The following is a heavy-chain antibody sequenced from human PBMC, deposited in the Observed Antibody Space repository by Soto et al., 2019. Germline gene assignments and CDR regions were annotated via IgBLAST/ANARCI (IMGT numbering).Heavy chain of an antibody. CDR3: ASAYSYGYLDY. V-gene: IGHV3-48*02. Sequence: LEWVSYISSSSSTIYYADSVKGRFTISRDNAKNSLCLQMNSLRDEDTAVYYCASAYSYGYLDYWGQGTTVTVSS. CDR2: ISSSSSTI. D-gene: IGHD5-18*01. J-gene: IGHJ4*03.